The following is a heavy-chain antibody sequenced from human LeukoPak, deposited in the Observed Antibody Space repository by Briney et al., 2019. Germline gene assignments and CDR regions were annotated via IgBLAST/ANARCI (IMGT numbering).Heavy chain of an antibody. Sequence: ASVKVSCKVSGYTLTQLSMHWVRQAPGKGLEWMGGFDPEDGETIYAEMFQGRVTMTEDTSTDTAYMELRSLRSEDTAVYYCATIPVTTNSFFDYWGRGTLVSVSS. CDR2: FDPEDGET. J-gene: IGHJ4*02. D-gene: IGHD4-17*01. V-gene: IGHV1-24*01. CDR1: GYTLTQLS. CDR3: ATIPVTTNSFFDY.